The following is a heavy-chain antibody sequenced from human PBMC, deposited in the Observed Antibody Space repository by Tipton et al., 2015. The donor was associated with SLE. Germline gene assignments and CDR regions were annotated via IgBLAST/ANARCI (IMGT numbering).Heavy chain of an antibody. J-gene: IGHJ5*02. CDR1: GFTFSSYA. CDR3: ARERAEGTTWSLFNWFDP. CDR2: ISYDGNNK. Sequence: SLRLSCAASGFTFSSYAMHWVRQAPGKGLEWVAVISYDGNNKYYADSVKGRFTISRDDSRSTLYLQIYSLRTDDTAVYYCARERAEGTTWSLFNWFDPWGQGTLVTVSS. D-gene: IGHD6-13*01. V-gene: IGHV3-30*04.